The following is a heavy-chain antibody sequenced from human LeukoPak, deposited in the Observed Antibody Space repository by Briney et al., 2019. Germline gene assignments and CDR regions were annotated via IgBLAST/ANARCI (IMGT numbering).Heavy chain of an antibody. J-gene: IGHJ4*02. V-gene: IGHV3-7*01. Sequence: PGGSLRLSCEASGFTFGTFWMSCVRQVPGKGLEWVANINQGGETDYVDSVKGRFTIARDDSKNLLYLQMNSLRPEDTAMYFCARDKGGMVPFDHWGQGTLVTVSS. D-gene: IGHD3-10*01. CDR2: INQGGET. CDR1: GFTFGTFW. CDR3: ARDKGGMVPFDH.